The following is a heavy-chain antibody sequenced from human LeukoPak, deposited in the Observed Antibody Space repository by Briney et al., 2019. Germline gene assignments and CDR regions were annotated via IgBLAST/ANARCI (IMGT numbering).Heavy chain of an antibody. CDR2: ISSSGSTI. CDR1: GFTFSDYY. V-gene: IGHV3-11*01. Sequence: PGGSLRLSCAASGFTFSDYYMSWIRQAPGKGLEWVSYISSSGSTIYYADSVKGRFTISRDNAKNSLYLQMNSLRAEDTAVYYCARVTSYSNYGDAFDIWGQGTMVTVSS. D-gene: IGHD4-11*01. J-gene: IGHJ3*02. CDR3: ARVTSYSNYGDAFDI.